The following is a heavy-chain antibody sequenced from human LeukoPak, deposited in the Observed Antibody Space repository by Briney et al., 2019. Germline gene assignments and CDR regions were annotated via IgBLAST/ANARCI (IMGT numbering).Heavy chain of an antibody. CDR1: GGSFSGYY. CDR3: ARDANYYDSSSYLDNAFDI. V-gene: IGHV4-34*01. D-gene: IGHD3-22*01. CDR2: INHSGST. J-gene: IGHJ3*02. Sequence: SETLSLTCAVYGGSFSGYYWSWIRQPPGKGLEWIGEINHSGSTNYNPSLKSRVTISVDTSKNQFSLKLSSVTAADTAVYYCARDANYYDSSSYLDNAFDIWGQGTMVTVSS.